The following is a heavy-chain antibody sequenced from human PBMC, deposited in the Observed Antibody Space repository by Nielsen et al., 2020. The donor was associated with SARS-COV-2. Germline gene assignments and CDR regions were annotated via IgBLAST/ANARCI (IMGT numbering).Heavy chain of an antibody. CDR3: ALLWSGTRGMDV. Sequence: GSLRLSCKGSGYSFTSYWISWVRQMPGKGLEWMGRIDPSDSYTNYSPSFQGHVTISADKSISTAYLQWSSLKASDTAMYYCALLWSGTRGMDVWGQGTTVTVSS. V-gene: IGHV5-10-1*01. J-gene: IGHJ6*02. D-gene: IGHD3-10*02. CDR2: IDPSDSYT. CDR1: GYSFTSYW.